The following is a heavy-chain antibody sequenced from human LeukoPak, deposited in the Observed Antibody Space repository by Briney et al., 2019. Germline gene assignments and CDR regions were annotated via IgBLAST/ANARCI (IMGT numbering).Heavy chain of an antibody. V-gene: IGHV3-23*01. CDR3: AKEGFYGDFEYYFDS. Sequence: GGSLRLSCAASGFTFSNYGMSWVRQAPGKGLEWVSAMSGSAGDTYYADAVMGRFTISRDNPNNTLYLQMNSLRAEDTAVYYCAKEGFYGDFEYYFDSWGQGALVTVSS. CDR1: GFTFSNYG. CDR2: MSGSAGDT. D-gene: IGHD4-17*01. J-gene: IGHJ4*02.